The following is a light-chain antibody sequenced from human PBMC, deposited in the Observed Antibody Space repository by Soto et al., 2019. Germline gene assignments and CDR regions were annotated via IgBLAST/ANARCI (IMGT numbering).Light chain of an antibody. CDR1: QSISSSD. J-gene: IGKJ1*01. CDR3: QHYGSSSWT. V-gene: IGKV3-20*01. CDR2: AAS. Sequence: EIVLTQSPGTLSLSPGERATLXCRASQSISSSDLAWYQHRPGQAPRLLIYAASSRATGIPVRFSGSGSGTDFTLSISRLEPEDFAVYYCQHYGSSSWTFGQGTKVDIK.